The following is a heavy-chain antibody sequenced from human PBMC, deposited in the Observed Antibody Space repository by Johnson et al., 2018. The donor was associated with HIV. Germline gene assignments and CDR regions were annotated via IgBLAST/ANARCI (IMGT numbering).Heavy chain of an antibody. D-gene: IGHD2-15*01. CDR1: GFIFGMYS. Sequence: VQLVESGGGLVQPGGSLRLSCAASGFIFGMYSMSWVRQAPGRGLERVANIKQDGSEKYYVDSVKGRFTISRDNAKNSLYLQMNSLRAEDTALYYCAREGPYWAFDIWGQGTMVTVSS. CDR3: AREGPYWAFDI. CDR2: IKQDGSEK. J-gene: IGHJ3*02. V-gene: IGHV3-7*03.